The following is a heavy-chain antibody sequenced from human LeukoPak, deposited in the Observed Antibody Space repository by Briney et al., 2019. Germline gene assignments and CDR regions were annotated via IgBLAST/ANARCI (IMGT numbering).Heavy chain of an antibody. CDR2: ISGGGSST. CDR1: GFTFSTYV. CDR3: AKRESSGKYFDY. D-gene: IGHD6-19*01. J-gene: IGHJ4*02. V-gene: IGHV3-23*01. Sequence: GGSLRLSCADSGFTFSTYVMSWVRQAPGKGLGWISTISGGGSSTYYADSVKGRFTISRDNSENTLYLQMNSLRAGDTAVYYCAKRESSGKYFDYWGQGTLVTVSS.